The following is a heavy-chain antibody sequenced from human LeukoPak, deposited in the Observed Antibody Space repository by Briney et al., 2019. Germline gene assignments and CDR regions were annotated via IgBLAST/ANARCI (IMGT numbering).Heavy chain of an antibody. V-gene: IGHV3-11*04. CDR2: ISSSGSTI. J-gene: IGHJ6*03. CDR3: ARARSDNYYYYYMDV. CDR1: GFTFSDYY. D-gene: IGHD3-10*01. Sequence: GGSLRLSCAASGFTFSDYYMSWIRQAPGKGLEWVSYISSSGSTIYYADSVKGRFTISRDNAKNSLYLQMNSLRAEDTAVYYCARARSDNYYYYYMDVWGKGTTVTVSS.